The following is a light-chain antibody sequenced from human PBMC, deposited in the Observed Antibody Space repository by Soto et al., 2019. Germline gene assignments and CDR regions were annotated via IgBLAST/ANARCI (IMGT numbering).Light chain of an antibody. CDR1: QSISSY. J-gene: IGKJ1*01. V-gene: IGKV1-39*01. Sequence: DIQMTQSPSSLSASVGDRVTITCRASQSISSYLNWYQQKPGKAPKLLIYAASSLQSGVPSRFSCSGSGTDFTLTISSLQPEDFVTYYCQQSYSTLWTFGQGTKVEIK. CDR3: QQSYSTLWT. CDR2: AAS.